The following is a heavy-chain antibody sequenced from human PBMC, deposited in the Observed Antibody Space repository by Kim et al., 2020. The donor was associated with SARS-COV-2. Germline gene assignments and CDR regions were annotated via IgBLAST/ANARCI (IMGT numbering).Heavy chain of an antibody. CDR2: INCKSGDT. J-gene: IGHJ4*02. CDR3: ASLVRGLAVRVPY. Sequence: ASVKVSCKASVYTFSDYYIHWVRQAPGQGLEWMGCINCKSGDTTYAQMFQGRVTVTRDTYINTAYMDLSGLMSDDTAVYYCASLVRGLAVRVPYWGQGTLVPVS. V-gene: IGHV1-2*02. CDR1: VYTFSDYY. D-gene: IGHD3-10*01.